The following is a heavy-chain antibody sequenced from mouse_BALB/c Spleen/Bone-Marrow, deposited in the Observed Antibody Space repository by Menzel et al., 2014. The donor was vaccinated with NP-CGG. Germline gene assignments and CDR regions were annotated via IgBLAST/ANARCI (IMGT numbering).Heavy chain of an antibody. CDR3: ARHSDYDYFDY. J-gene: IGHJ2*02. Sequence: EVTLEESGGGLVQPGGSLKLSCATSGFTFSDYYMYWVRQTPGKRLEWVAYISNGGGSTYYPDTVKGRFTISRDNAKNTLYLQMSRLRSEDTAMFYCARHSDYDYFDYWGQGTSLTVSS. D-gene: IGHD2-4*01. V-gene: IGHV5-12*02. CDR1: GFTFSDYY. CDR2: ISNGGGST.